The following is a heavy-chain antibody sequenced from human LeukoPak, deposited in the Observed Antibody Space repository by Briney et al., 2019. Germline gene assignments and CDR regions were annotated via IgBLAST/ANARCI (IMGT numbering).Heavy chain of an antibody. Sequence: SETLSLTCTVSGGSISSYYWSWLRQPPGKGLEWIGYIYYSGSTNYNLSLKSRGTISVDTSKNQFSLKLSSVTAADTAVYYCARDLAAAGTVDIWGQGTMVTVSS. CDR2: IYYSGST. D-gene: IGHD6-13*01. J-gene: IGHJ3*02. CDR1: GGSISSYY. CDR3: ARDLAAAGTVDI. V-gene: IGHV4-59*01.